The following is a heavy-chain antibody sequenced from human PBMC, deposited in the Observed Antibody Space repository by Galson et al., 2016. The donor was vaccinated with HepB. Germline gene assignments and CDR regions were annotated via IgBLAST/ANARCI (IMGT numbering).Heavy chain of an antibody. CDR2: LSGSGGST. CDR1: GFTFKSYA. J-gene: IGHJ4*02. CDR3: AKSSSGATPRPNFDY. V-gene: IGHV3-23*01. Sequence: SLRLSCAASGFTFKSYAMNWVRQAPGKGLEWVSALSGSGGSTYFADSVKGRFTISRDNSKSTLYLQMNSLRAEDTAVYYCAKSSSGATPRPNFDYWGQGTLVTVSS. D-gene: IGHD1-26*01.